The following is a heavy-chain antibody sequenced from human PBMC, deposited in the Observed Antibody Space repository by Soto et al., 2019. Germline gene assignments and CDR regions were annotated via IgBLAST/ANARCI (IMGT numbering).Heavy chain of an antibody. CDR3: ARHNGITIFPFDY. CDR1: GGSISSYY. D-gene: IGHD3-3*01. J-gene: IGHJ4*02. Sequence: SETLSLTCTVSGGSISSYYWSWIRQPPGKGLEWIGYIYYSGSTNYNPSLKSRVTISVDTSKNQFSLKLSSVTAADTAVYYCARHNGITIFPFDYWGQGTLVTVS. V-gene: IGHV4-59*08. CDR2: IYYSGST.